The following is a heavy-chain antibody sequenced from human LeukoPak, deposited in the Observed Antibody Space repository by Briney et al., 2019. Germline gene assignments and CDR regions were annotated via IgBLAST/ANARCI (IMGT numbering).Heavy chain of an antibody. D-gene: IGHD6-19*01. CDR2: FDPEDGET. CDR1: GYTLTELS. Sequence: GASVKVSCKVSGYTLTELSMHWVRQAPGKGLEWMEGFDPEDGETIYAQKFQGRVTMTEDTSTDTAYMELSSLRSEDTAVYYCATAGDSSGWYFDYWGQGTLVTVSS. J-gene: IGHJ4*02. CDR3: ATAGDSSGWYFDY. V-gene: IGHV1-24*01.